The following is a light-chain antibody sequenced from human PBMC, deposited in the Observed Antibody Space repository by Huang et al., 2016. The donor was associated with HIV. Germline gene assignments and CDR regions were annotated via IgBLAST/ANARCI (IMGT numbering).Light chain of an antibody. V-gene: IGKV3-11*01. CDR2: NAT. J-gene: IGKJ4*01. CDR1: PSLNKF. Sequence: IVLTQSPATLSLSPGERATLSCRASPSLNKFFAWYQQKPGQAPRLLIYNATDRATGVPARFSGGGSGTDFTLTITDLKAEDFAIYYCQQRSSSLTFGGGTKVEIK. CDR3: QQRSSSLT.